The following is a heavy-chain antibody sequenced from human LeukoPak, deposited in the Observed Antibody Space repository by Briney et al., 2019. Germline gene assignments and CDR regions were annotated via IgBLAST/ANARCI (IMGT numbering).Heavy chain of an antibody. D-gene: IGHD4-17*01. J-gene: IGHJ6*02. Sequence: SETLSLTCTASGASISGYYWNWIRQPPGKGLEWIGYMYYSGSTNYNPSLKSRVTMSGDTSKNELSLKLSSVTAADTAVYYCARMNGDYGFRNYFYYGLDVWGQGTTVTVSS. CDR2: MYYSGST. V-gene: IGHV4-59*08. CDR1: GASISGYY. CDR3: ARMNGDYGFRNYFYYGLDV.